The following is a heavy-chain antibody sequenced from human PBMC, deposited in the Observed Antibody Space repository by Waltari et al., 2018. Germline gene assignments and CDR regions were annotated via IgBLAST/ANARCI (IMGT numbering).Heavy chain of an antibody. J-gene: IGHJ4*02. CDR2: FYSSGST. D-gene: IGHD3-3*01. Sequence: QVQLQESGPGLVKPSETLSLTCTVSGGSISSYYWSWIRQPPGKGLGWFGYFYSSGSTNDTPSRRGGVTISVDTAKTQFSLKLSSVTAADTAVYYCARAGGLWSGYYLDYWGQGTLVTVSS. CDR3: ARAGGLWSGYYLDY. CDR1: GGSISSYY. V-gene: IGHV4-59*13.